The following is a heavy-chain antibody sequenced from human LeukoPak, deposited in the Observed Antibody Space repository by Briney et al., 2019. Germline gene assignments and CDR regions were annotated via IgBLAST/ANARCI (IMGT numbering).Heavy chain of an antibody. Sequence: GGSLRLPCAASGFTFSSYAMSWVRQAPGKGLEWVSAISGSGGSTYYADSVKGRFTISRDNSKNTLYLQMNSLRAEDTAVYYCAKIGGPNYYDSSGYYPPGSVYYGMDVWGQGTTVTVSS. V-gene: IGHV3-23*01. D-gene: IGHD3-22*01. J-gene: IGHJ6*02. CDR3: AKIGGPNYYDSSGYYPPGSVYYGMDV. CDR1: GFTFSSYA. CDR2: ISGSGGST.